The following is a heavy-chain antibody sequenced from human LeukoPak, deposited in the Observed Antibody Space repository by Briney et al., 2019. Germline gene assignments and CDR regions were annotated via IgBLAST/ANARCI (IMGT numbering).Heavy chain of an antibody. CDR1: GFTVSSSY. D-gene: IGHD2-15*01. V-gene: IGHV3-53*01. CDR3: ARDIEGYCSGGSCYPFDY. J-gene: IGHJ4*02. CDR2: IYSGGNS. Sequence: GGSLRLSCAASGFTVSSSYMSWVRQAPGKGLEWVSVIYSGGNSYYADSVKGRFTISRDNAKNSLYLQMNSLRAEDTAVYYCARDIEGYCSGGSCYPFDYWGQGTLVTVSS.